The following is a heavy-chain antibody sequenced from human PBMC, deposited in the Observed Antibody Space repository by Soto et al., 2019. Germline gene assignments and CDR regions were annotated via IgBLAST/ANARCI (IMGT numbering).Heavy chain of an antibody. V-gene: IGHV1-69*02. D-gene: IGHD6-13*01. Sequence: QVQLVQSGVEVKKPGSSVKVSCKAAGGSFSIYTVFWVRQAPGQGLEWMGRIIPMFDIANYAQNFQGRVTFNADKFTDTVYMEMLKRRSDDTAVYYCTLGSWSADVFDIWGQGTLVTVSS. CDR3: TLGSWSADVFDI. J-gene: IGHJ3*02. CDR1: GGSFSIYT. CDR2: IIPMFDIA.